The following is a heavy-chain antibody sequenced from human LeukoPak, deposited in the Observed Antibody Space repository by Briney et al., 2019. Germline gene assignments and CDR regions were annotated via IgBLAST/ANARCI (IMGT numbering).Heavy chain of an antibody. V-gene: IGHV1-3*01. Sequence: ASVKVSCKASGGTFSSYAISWVRQAPGQRLEWMGWIHADSDNTKYSQKLQGRVAIARDTSASTIYMELTSLRIEDTAVYFCTIGLAGDWDAFDIWGLGTMVTVSS. CDR2: IHADSDNT. CDR3: TIGLAGDWDAFDI. D-gene: IGHD6-19*01. J-gene: IGHJ3*02. CDR1: GGTFSSYA.